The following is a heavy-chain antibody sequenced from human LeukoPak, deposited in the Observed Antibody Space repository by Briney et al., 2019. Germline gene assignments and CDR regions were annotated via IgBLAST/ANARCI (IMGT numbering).Heavy chain of an antibody. CDR3: ARDGWELLDY. Sequence: SETLSLTCAVYGGSFSGYYWSWIRQPPGKGLEWIGEINHSGSTNYNPSLKSRVTISVDTSKNQFSLKLSSVTAADTAVYYCARDGWELLDYWGQGTLVTVSS. V-gene: IGHV4-34*01. CDR1: GGSFSGYY. D-gene: IGHD1-26*01. CDR2: INHSGST. J-gene: IGHJ4*02.